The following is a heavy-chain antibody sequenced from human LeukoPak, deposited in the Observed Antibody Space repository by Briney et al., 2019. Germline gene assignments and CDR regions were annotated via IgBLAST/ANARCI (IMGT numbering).Heavy chain of an antibody. D-gene: IGHD5-24*01. CDR1: GFTFSSYA. J-gene: IGHJ4*02. CDR2: ISSNGGST. V-gene: IGHV3-64*01. CDR3: ARSRDGYNSPDY. Sequence: PGGSLRLSCAASGFTFSSYAMPWVRQAPGKGLEYVSAISSNGGSTYYANSVKGRFTISRDNSKNTLYLQMGSLRAEDMAVYYCARSRDGYNSPDYWGQGTLVTVSS.